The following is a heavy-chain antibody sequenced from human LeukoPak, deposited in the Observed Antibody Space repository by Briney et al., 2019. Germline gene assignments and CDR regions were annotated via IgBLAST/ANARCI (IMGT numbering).Heavy chain of an antibody. J-gene: IGHJ3*02. V-gene: IGHV3-30*18. CDR1: GFTFSSYG. Sequence: PGRSLRLSCAASGFTFSSYGMHWVRQAPGKGLEWVAVISYDGSNKYYADSVKGRFTISRDNSKNTLYLQINSLRAEDTAVYYCAKVNRNWRLQGAFDIWGQGTMVTVSS. CDR2: ISYDGSNK. D-gene: IGHD4-11*01. CDR3: AKVNRNWRLQGAFDI.